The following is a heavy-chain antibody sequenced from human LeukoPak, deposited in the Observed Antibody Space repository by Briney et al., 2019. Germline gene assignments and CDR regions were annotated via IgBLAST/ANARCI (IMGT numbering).Heavy chain of an antibody. CDR2: INHSGST. J-gene: IGHJ3*02. D-gene: IGHD2-15*01. V-gene: IGHV4-34*01. CDR3: ARDPDPLVVVAATDAFDI. Sequence: SETLSLTCAVYGGSFSGYYWSWIRQPPGKGLEWIGEINHSGSTNYNPSLKGRVTISVDTSKNQFSLKPSSVTAADTAVYYCARDPDPLVVVAATDAFDIWGQGTMVTVSS. CDR1: GGSFSGYY.